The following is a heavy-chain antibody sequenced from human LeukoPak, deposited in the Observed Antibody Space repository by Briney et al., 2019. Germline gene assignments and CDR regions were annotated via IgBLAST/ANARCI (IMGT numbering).Heavy chain of an antibody. J-gene: IGHJ4*02. V-gene: IGHV1-69*13. CDR3: ARGPFEGSTAVLLWFGELLW. Sequence: SVTVSFTASGGTFSSYAISWVRQAPGQGLEWMGGITPIFGTANYAQKFQGRVTITADESTSTAYMELSSLRSEDTAVYYCARGPFEGSTAVLLWFGELLWWGQGTLVTVSS. CDR2: ITPIFGTA. D-gene: IGHD3-10*01. CDR1: GGTFSSYA.